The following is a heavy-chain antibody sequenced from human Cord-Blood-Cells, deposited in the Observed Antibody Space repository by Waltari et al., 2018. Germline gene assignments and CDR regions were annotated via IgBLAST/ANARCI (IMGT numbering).Heavy chain of an antibody. D-gene: IGHD6-13*01. CDR3: ARGSSSSWLDYFDY. J-gene: IGHJ4*02. CDR1: GGSFSGYY. CDR2: INQSGGT. Sequence: QVQLQQWGAGLLKPSETLSLTCAVYGGSFSGYYWSWIRQPPGKGLEWIGEINQSGGTNYNTSLKSRVTISVDTSKNQFSLTLSSVTAADTAVYYCARGSSSSWLDYFDYWGQGTLVTVSS. V-gene: IGHV4-34*01.